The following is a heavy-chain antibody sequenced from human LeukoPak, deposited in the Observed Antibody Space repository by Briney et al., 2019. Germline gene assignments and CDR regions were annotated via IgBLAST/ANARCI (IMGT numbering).Heavy chain of an antibody. V-gene: IGHV4-59*11. Sequence: PSETLSLTCSVPGVSMSGHYWSWLRQPPGKGLEWIGYMNDSERTKDNPSLKSRITLSADTSKNQFSLRLRSVTAADTAVYYCATIKRGNIYGYFDSWGQGILVTVSS. D-gene: IGHD5-18*01. J-gene: IGHJ4*02. CDR1: GVSMSGHY. CDR3: ATIKRGNIYGYFDS. CDR2: MNDSERT.